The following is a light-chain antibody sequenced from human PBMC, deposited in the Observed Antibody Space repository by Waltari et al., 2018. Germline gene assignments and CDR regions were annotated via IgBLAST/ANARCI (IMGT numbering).Light chain of an antibody. CDR1: RGDVGGYNY. V-gene: IGLV2-8*01. CDR2: EVT. J-gene: IGLJ2*01. CDR3: SSYVGRNNVI. Sequence: QSALTQPPSAAGSPGQSVTISCPGTRGDVGGYNYVSWYQQHPGKAPHLVIFEVTKRPSGVPDRFSGSKSGNTASLTVSGLQADDEAYYYCSSYVGRNNVIFGGGTKLTVL.